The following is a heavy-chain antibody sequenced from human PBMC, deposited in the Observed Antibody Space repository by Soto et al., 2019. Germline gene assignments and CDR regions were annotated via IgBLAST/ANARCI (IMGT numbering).Heavy chain of an antibody. CDR2: IYYSGNT. D-gene: IGHD5-18*01. V-gene: IGHV4-31*03. J-gene: IGHJ6*02. Sequence: KTSETLSLTCTVSGGSIRSGGYYWSWVRQNPRKGLEWIGNIYYSGNTYYIPSLKSRLTISVDTSKNQFSLNLSSVTAADTAVYYCARDRLMATAGTARHYFGLDVWGQGTTVTVSS. CDR1: GGSIRSGGYY. CDR3: ARDRLMATAGTARHYFGLDV.